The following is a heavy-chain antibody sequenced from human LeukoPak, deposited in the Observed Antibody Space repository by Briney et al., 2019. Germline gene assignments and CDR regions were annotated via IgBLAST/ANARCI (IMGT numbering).Heavy chain of an antibody. CDR2: ISAYNGNT. V-gene: IGHV1-18*01. CDR1: GYTFTSYG. CDR3: ARGSSMAVAGTFDY. Sequence: GASVKVSCKASGYTFTSYGISWVRQAPGQGLEWRGWISAYNGNTNYAQKLQGRVTMTTDTSTSTAYMELRSLRSDDTAVYYCARGSSMAVAGTFDYWGQGTLVTVSS. D-gene: IGHD6-19*01. J-gene: IGHJ4*02.